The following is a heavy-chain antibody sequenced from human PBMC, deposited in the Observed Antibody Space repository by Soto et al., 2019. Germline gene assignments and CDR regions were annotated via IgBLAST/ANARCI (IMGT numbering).Heavy chain of an antibody. D-gene: IGHD6-13*01. V-gene: IGHV3-30*18. J-gene: IGHJ4*02. CDR2: ISYDGNVK. Sequence: GGSLRLSCAASGFSFSNHGMQWVRQAPGKGLEWVAVISYDGNVKYYTDSVKGRFTISRDNSQSTLFLQMDSLRPEDAAVYYCAKSWNLDFSATWYAPDYWGQGTLVTVSS. CDR1: GFSFSNHG. CDR3: AKSWNLDFSATWYAPDY.